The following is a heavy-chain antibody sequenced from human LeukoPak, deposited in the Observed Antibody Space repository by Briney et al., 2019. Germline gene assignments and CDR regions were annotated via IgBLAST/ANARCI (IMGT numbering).Heavy chain of an antibody. Sequence: GESLKISCQSSGCIFTSYWIGWVRQLPGKGLEWMGIIYPGDSDTRYSPSFQGQVTISADKSISTAYLQWSSLKASDTAMYYCARRVGATFDYWGQGTLVTVSS. CDR1: GCIFTSYW. J-gene: IGHJ4*02. CDR3: ARRVGATFDY. V-gene: IGHV5-51*01. CDR2: IYPGDSDT. D-gene: IGHD1-26*01.